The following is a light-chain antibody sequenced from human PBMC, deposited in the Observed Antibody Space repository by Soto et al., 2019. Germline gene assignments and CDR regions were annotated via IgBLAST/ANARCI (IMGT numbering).Light chain of an antibody. CDR3: SAYAGSSTYVV. Sequence: QSALTQPASVSGSPGQSITISCTGTSSDVGSYNLVSWYQQHPGKAPKPMIYAVSKRPSGVSNRFSGSKSGNTASLTISGLQAEDQADYYCSAYAGSSTYVVFGGATKLTV. V-gene: IGLV2-23*02. CDR1: SSDVGSYNL. J-gene: IGLJ2*01. CDR2: AVS.